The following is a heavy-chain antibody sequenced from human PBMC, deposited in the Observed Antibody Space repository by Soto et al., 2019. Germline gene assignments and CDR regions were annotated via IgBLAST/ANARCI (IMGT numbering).Heavy chain of an antibody. Sequence: ASVKVSCKASGYTFTTYAIHWVRQAPGQRLEWMGWINAGNGNTKYSQKLQGRVTITRDTAANTGYMELSSLRSEDTAVYYCARGKRFFDLLSSFDYWGQGTLVTVSS. V-gene: IGHV1-3*01. CDR1: GYTFTTYA. CDR3: ARGKRFFDLLSSFDY. D-gene: IGHD3-9*01. CDR2: INAGNGNT. J-gene: IGHJ4*02.